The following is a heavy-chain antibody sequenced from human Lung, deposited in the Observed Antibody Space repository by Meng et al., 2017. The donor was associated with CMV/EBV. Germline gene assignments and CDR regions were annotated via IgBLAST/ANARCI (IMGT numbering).Heavy chain of an antibody. V-gene: IGHV3-23*01. CDR3: AKFGWGGHDFWTGPFDY. Sequence: FTFNTYARGWVRQAPGKGLEWVSGLSGRGDRIFYADSVKGRFTISRDNSKTTMYLQMNSLRAEDTAVYYCAKFGWGGHDFWTGPFDYWGQGTLVTVSS. CDR2: LSGRGDRI. CDR1: FTFNTYA. D-gene: IGHD3/OR15-3a*01. J-gene: IGHJ4*02.